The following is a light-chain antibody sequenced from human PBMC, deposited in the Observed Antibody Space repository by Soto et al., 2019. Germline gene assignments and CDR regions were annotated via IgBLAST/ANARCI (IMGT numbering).Light chain of an antibody. CDR1: QSVNTN. CDR2: GAS. V-gene: IGKV3-15*01. Sequence: EIVVTQSPATLSVSPGERATLSCRASQSVNTNFAWYQQKPGQAPRLLIYGASTRATGIPARFSGSGSGTDFTLTFSRLEPEDFAVYYCEYYGTSITFGGGTKVDIK. CDR3: EYYGTSIT. J-gene: IGKJ4*01.